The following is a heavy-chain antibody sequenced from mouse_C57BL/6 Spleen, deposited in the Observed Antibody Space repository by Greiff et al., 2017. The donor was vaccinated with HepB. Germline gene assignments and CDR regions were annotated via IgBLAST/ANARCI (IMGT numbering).Heavy chain of an antibody. J-gene: IGHJ2*01. V-gene: IGHV1-54*01. Sequence: QVHVKQSGAELVRPGTSVTVSCKASGYAFTNYLIEWVKQRPGQGLEWIGVINPGSGGTNYNEKFKGKATLTADKSSSTAYMQLSSLTSEDSAVYFVARDYGSFDYWGQGTTLTVSS. D-gene: IGHD1-1*01. CDR3: ARDYGSFDY. CDR2: INPGSGGT. CDR1: GYAFTNYL.